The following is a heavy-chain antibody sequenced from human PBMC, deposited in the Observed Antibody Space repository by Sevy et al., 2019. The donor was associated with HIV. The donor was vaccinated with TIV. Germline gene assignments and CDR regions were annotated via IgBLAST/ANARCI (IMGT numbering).Heavy chain of an antibody. V-gene: IGHV3-21*01. D-gene: IGHD2-8*02. Sequence: GGSLRLSCAASGFTFSTYSMNWVRQAPGKGLEWISFVSSSSTYIYYAESVKGRFTISRDNAKNSLKLQMNSLGVEDTALYYCARDLCTGGVCPRWGYYYYGMDVWGQGTTVTVSS. CDR3: ARDLCTGGVCPRWGYYYYGMDV. CDR2: VSSSSTYI. J-gene: IGHJ6*02. CDR1: GFTFSTYS.